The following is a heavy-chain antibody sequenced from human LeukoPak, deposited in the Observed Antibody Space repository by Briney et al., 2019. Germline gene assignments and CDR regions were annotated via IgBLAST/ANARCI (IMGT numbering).Heavy chain of an antibody. CDR1: GFSLSTSGMR. J-gene: IGHJ4*02. D-gene: IGHD3-3*01. CDR3: ARTPKAISYYFDY. V-gene: IGHV2-70*04. CDR2: IDWDDDK. Sequence: SGPALVKPTQTLTLTCTFSGFSLSTSGMRVSWIRQPPGKAREWLARIDWDDDKFYSTSLKTRLTISKDTPKNQVVLTMTNMDPVDTATYYCARTPKAISYYFDYWGQGTLVTVSS.